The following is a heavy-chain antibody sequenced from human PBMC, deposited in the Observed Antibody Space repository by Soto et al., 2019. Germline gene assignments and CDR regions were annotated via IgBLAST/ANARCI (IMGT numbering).Heavy chain of an antibody. CDR1: GYTFTSYG. J-gene: IGHJ4*02. V-gene: IGHV1-18*01. D-gene: IGHD2-21*02. CDR2: ISAYNGNT. CDR3: ARDRHIVVVTAYDY. Sequence: ASVKVSCKASGYTFTSYGISWVRQAPGQGLEWMGWISAYNGNTNYAQKLQGRVTMTTDTSTSTAYMELRSLRSDDTAVYYCARDRHIVVVTAYDYWGQGTLVTVSS.